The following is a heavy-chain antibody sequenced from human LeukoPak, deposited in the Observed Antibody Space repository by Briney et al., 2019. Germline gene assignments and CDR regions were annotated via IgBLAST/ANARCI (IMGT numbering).Heavy chain of an antibody. V-gene: IGHV4-39*01. CDR2: IYYSGST. D-gene: IGHD3-10*01. J-gene: IGHJ4*02. CDR3: ARGQQGITMVRGGELDY. CDR1: GGSISVSGYF. Sequence: SETLSLTCTVSGGSISVSGYFWVWIRQPPGKGLEWIGSIYYSGSTYDNPSLKSRVTLSVDTSNNQFSLKLSSVTAADTAVYYCARGQQGITMVRGGELDYWGQGTLVTVSS.